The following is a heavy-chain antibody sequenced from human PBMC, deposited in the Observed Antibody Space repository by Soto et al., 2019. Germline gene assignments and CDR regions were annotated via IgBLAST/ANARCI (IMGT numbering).Heavy chain of an antibody. CDR2: ISYDGSNK. J-gene: IGHJ6*02. CDR3: ARIAVTGKTSYYGMDV. CDR1: GFTFSSYA. V-gene: IGHV3-30-3*01. Sequence: GGSLRLSCAASGFTFSSYAMHWVRQAPGKGLEWVAVISYDGSNKYYADSVKGRFTISRDNSKNTLYLQMNSLRAEDTAVYYCARIAVTGKTSYYGMDVWGQGTTVTVSS. D-gene: IGHD1-20*01.